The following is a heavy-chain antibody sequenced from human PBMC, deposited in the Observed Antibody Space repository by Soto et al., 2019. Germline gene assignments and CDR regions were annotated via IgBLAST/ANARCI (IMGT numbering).Heavy chain of an antibody. Sequence: SETLSLTCTVSGGSISSYYWSWIRQPPGKGLEWIGYIYYNGSTNYNPSLKSRVTISVDTSKNQFSLKLSSVTAADTAVYYCAREAIAAADWYYYYYGMDVWGQGTTVTVSS. CDR1: GGSISSYY. D-gene: IGHD6-13*01. J-gene: IGHJ6*02. CDR3: AREAIAAADWYYYYYGMDV. V-gene: IGHV4-59*01. CDR2: IYYNGST.